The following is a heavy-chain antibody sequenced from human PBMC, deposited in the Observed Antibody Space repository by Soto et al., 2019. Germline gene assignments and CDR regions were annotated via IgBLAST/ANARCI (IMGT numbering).Heavy chain of an antibody. J-gene: IGHJ6*02. CDR1: GGSISSGDYY. V-gene: IGHV4-30-4*01. CDR2: IYYSGST. CDR3: ARDNILGILYGGMDV. Sequence: SKTLSLTCTVSGGSISSGDYYWSWIRQPPGKGLEWIGYIYYSGSTYYNPSLKSRVTISVDTSKNQFSLKLSSVTAADTAVYYCARDNILGILYGGMDVWGQGTTVTVS. D-gene: IGHD3-3*01.